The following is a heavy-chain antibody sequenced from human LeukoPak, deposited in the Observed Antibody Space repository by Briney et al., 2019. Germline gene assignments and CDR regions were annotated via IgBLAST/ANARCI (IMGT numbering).Heavy chain of an antibody. CDR1: GYTLTELS. J-gene: IGHJ4*02. D-gene: IGHD2-2*01. CDR3: ATGIRCSSTSCSIYDY. Sequence: ASVKVSCKVSGYTLTELSMHWVRQAPGKGLEWMGGFDPEDGKTIYAQKFQGRVTMTEDTSTDTAYMELSSLRSEDTAVYYCATGIRCSSTSCSIYDYWGQGTLVTVSS. CDR2: FDPEDGKT. V-gene: IGHV1-24*01.